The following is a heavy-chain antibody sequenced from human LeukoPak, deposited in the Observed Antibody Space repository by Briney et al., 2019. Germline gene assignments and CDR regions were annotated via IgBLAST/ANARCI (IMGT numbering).Heavy chain of an antibody. CDR3: ARDSYYDSSGYNGY. CDR1: GYTFTSYG. V-gene: IGHV1-18*01. D-gene: IGHD3-22*01. Sequence: ASVKVSCKASGYTFTSYGISWARQAPGQGLEWMGWISAYNGNTNYAQKLQGRVTMTTDTSTSTAYMELRSLRSDDTAVYYCARDSYYDSSGYNGYWGQGTLVTVSS. J-gene: IGHJ4*02. CDR2: ISAYNGNT.